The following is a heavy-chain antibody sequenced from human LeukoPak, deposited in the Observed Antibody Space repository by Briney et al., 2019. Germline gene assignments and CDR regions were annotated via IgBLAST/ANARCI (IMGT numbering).Heavy chain of an antibody. D-gene: IGHD5-12*01. J-gene: IGHJ5*02. CDR1: GGSFSGYY. V-gene: IGHV3-7*01. CDR2: IKQVGSEK. CDR3: ARDPPTSDIVAALYGWFDP. Sequence: ETLSLTCAVYGGSFSGYYWSWIRQPPGKGLEWVANIKQVGSEKNYVDSVKGRFTISRDNAKNSLYLQMSSPRAEDTAVYYCARDPPTSDIVAALYGWFDPWGQGTLVTVSS.